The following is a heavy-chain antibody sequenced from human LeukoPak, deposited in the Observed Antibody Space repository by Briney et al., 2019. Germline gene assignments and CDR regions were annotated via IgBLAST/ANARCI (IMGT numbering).Heavy chain of an antibody. V-gene: IGHV3-30*18. CDR1: GFTFSSYG. CDR2: ISYGGSNK. J-gene: IGHJ4*02. Sequence: HPGVSLTLFCTASGFTFSSYGMHWVRQARGKGLEGVAVISYGGSNKYYGDSEKGRFTISREYFKNTLYLQMNTLRREDRAVYYCAKDHRPRRGMGPFDYWGQGTLFTVSS. CDR3: AKDHRPRRGMGPFDY. D-gene: IGHD1-14*01.